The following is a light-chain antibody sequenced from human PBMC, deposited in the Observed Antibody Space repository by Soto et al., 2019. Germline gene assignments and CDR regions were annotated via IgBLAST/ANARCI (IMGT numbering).Light chain of an antibody. CDR2: YAS. CDR1: ESVHRN. Sequence: EMVMTQSPATLSVSPGERVTLSCRASESVHRNLAWYQQKPGQGPSLLIYYASTRATGVTDRFTGSGSGTEFTLTISSLQSEDAGVYHCQHYNNWPPTFGTGTKVEIK. V-gene: IGKV3-15*01. J-gene: IGKJ3*01. CDR3: QHYNNWPPT.